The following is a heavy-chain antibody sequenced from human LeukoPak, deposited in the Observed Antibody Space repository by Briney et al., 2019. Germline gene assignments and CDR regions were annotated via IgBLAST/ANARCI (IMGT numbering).Heavy chain of an antibody. V-gene: IGHV3-7*01. CDR2: IKHDASEI. CDR3: EGERGDAFDV. CDR1: GFTFSSYW. J-gene: IGHJ3*01. Sequence: GGSLRHSCAASGFTFSSYWMNWVRQAPGQGLEWVANIKHDASEIYYVDSAKGRFTISRDNAKNSLYLQMKNLRAEDTAVYYCEGERGDAFDVWGQGTMVTVSS.